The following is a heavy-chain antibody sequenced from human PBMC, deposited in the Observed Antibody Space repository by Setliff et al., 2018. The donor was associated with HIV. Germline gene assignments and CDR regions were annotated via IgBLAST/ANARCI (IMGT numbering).Heavy chain of an antibody. CDR1: AYTFTDYC. CDR3: ARTTTVTTEV. J-gene: IGHJ4*02. Sequence: ASVMVSCKASAYTFTDYCIHWVRQAPGQGLEWMGWVNPNSGGTNYAQKFQGRVTMTTDTSVSTAYMEVSSLTSDDTAVYYCARTTTVTTEVWGQGTLVTVSS. CDR2: VNPNSGGT. V-gene: IGHV1-2*02. D-gene: IGHD4-17*01.